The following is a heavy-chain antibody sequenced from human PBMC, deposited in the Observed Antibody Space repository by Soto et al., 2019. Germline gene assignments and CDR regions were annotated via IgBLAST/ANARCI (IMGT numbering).Heavy chain of an antibody. CDR1: GGSFSGYY. V-gene: IGHV4-34*01. CDR3: VRCDESLRVEL. Sequence: PSETLSLTCAVYGGSFSGYYWSWIRQPPGKGLEWIGEINHSGSTNYNPSLKSRVTISVDTSKNQFSLKLSSVTAADTAVYYCVRCDESLRVELWGQGTMVTVSS. CDR2: INHSGST. J-gene: IGHJ3*01.